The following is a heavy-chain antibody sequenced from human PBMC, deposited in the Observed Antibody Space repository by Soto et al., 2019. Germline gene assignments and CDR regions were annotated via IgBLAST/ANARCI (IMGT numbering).Heavy chain of an antibody. Sequence: QVQLVESGGGVVQPGRSLRLSCAASGVTVNNYAMHWVRQAPGKGLEWVAFISYDGTNKYYADSVTVRFTISRDNSRNTLYRQMNSLRVEDTAVYYCARGDGYIYGNTFDSWGQGTLVTVAS. CDR1: GVTVNNYA. V-gene: IGHV3-30-3*01. CDR2: ISYDGTNK. D-gene: IGHD5-18*01. J-gene: IGHJ4*02. CDR3: ARGDGYIYGNTFDS.